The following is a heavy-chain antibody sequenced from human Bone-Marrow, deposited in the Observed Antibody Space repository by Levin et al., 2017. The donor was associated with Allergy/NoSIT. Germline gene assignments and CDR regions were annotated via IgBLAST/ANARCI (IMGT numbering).Heavy chain of an antibody. J-gene: IGHJ4*02. Sequence: SQTLSLTCTVSGDSISSSSYFWGWIRQPPGKGLEWIGSIYFSGSSYYNPSLKSRVTMYVDTSKNQFSLKLTSVTAADTAVYYCARHGYGDYVPSLYYFQYWGQGTLVPVSS. CDR3: ARHGYGDYVPSLYYFQY. V-gene: IGHV4-39*01. CDR2: IYFSGSS. D-gene: IGHD4-17*01. CDR1: GDSISSSSYF.